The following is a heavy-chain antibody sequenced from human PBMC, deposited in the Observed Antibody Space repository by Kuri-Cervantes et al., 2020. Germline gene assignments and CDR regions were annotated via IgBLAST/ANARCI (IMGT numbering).Heavy chain of an antibody. CDR2: ISWNSGSI. J-gene: IGHJ3*02. D-gene: IGHD4-11*01. CDR1: GFTFDDYA. V-gene: IGHV3-9*01. Sequence: GGSLRLSCAASGFTFDDYAMHWVRQAPGKGLEWVSGISWNSGSIGYADSVKGRFTISRDNAKNTLYLQINSLRGEDTAVYYCVRDSDSYAFDTWAKGQWSPSPQ. CDR3: VRDSDSYAFDT.